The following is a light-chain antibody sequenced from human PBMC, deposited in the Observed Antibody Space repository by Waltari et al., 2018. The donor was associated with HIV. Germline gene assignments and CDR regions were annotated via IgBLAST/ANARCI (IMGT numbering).Light chain of an antibody. CDR1: CSNIGGNT. J-gene: IGLJ3*02. CDR2: DNN. Sequence: QSVLTQPPSASGTPGQRVTISCSGSCSNIGGNTIKWYQQLPGTAPKLLIFDNNQRPSGVPDRFSGSKSGSSASLAIGGLQSEDEADYFCAAWDDSLNGWVFGGGTKLTVL. CDR3: AAWDDSLNGWV. V-gene: IGLV1-44*01.